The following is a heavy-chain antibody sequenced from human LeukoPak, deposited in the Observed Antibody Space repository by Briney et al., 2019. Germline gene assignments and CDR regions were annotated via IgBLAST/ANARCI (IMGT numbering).Heavy chain of an antibody. CDR1: GGSISSGSYY. CDR2: IYTSGST. J-gene: IGHJ4*02. CDR3: ARSYYGSGNYQGY. Sequence: SQTLSLTCTVSGGSISSGSYYWSWIRQPAGKGLEWIGHIYTSGSTNYNPSLKSRVTISVDTSENQLFLKLSSVTAADTAVYYCARSYYGSGNYQGYWGQGTLVTVSS. D-gene: IGHD3-10*01. V-gene: IGHV4-61*09.